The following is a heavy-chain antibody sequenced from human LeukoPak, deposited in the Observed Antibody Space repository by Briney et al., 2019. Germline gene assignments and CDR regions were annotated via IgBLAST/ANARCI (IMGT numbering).Heavy chain of an antibody. J-gene: IGHJ4*02. CDR3: ARQNSGFIAAAGRFDY. D-gene: IGHD6-13*01. V-gene: IGHV4-39*01. Sequence: PSETLSLTCTVSGGSISSSSYYWGWIRQPPGRGLEWIGSIYYSGSTYYNPSLKSRVTISVDTSRNQFSLKLSSVTAADTAVYYCARQNSGFIAAAGRFDYWGQGTLVTVSS. CDR2: IYYSGST. CDR1: GGSISSSSYY.